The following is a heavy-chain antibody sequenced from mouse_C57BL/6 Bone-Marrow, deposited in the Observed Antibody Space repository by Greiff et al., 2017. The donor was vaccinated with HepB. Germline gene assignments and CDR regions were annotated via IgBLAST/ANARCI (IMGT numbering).Heavy chain of an antibody. Sequence: QVQLQQSGPGLVKPSQSLFLTCSITGFPITSGYYWIWIRQSPGKPLEWMGYITHSGETFYNPSLQSPISITRETSKNQFFLQLNSVTTEDTAMYYCAGDRGYPLRRTPSFAYWGQGTLVTVSA. J-gene: IGHJ3*01. CDR1: GFPITSGYY. V-gene: IGHV12-3*01. CDR2: ITHSGET. CDR3: AGDRGYPLRRTPSFAY.